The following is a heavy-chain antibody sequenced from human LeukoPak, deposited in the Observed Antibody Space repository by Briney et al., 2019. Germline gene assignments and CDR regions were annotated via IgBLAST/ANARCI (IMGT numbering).Heavy chain of an antibody. CDR2: IYHSGST. CDR3: ARHDESWFDP. J-gene: IGHJ5*02. Sequence: PSETLSLTCAVSGYSISSGYYWGWIRQPPGKGLEWIGSIYHSGSTYYNPSLKSRVTISVDTSKNQFSLKLSSVTAADTAVYYCARHDESWFDPWGQETLVTVSS. V-gene: IGHV4-38-2*01. CDR1: GYSISSGYY.